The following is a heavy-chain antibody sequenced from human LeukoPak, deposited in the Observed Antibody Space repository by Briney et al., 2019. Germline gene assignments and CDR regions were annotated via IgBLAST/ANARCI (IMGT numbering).Heavy chain of an antibody. J-gene: IGHJ4*02. Sequence: GGSLRLSCAASGFTFSSYAMSWVRQAPEKGLEWVSTISGSGGGTYYADSVRGRFTVSRDNPKNTLYLQMNNLRAEDTAAYYCARDGYSNGWYDFDYWGQGTLVTVSS. CDR1: GFTFSSYA. CDR3: ARDGYSNGWYDFDY. CDR2: ISGSGGGT. V-gene: IGHV3-23*01. D-gene: IGHD6-19*01.